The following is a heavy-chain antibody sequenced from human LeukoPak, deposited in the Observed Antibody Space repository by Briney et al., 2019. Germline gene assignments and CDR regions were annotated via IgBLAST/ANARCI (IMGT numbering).Heavy chain of an antibody. CDR2: INTNTGNP. V-gene: IGHV7-4-1*02. J-gene: IGHJ4*02. CDR3: ARDTSMVRGVILTSFVNFDS. CDR1: GYTFSSYA. D-gene: IGHD3-10*01. Sequence: ASVKVSCKASGYTFSSYAMNWVRQAPGQGLEWMGWINTNTGNPMYAQGFTGRFVFSLDTSVSTAYLQISSLKAEDTAVYYCARDTSMVRGVILTSFVNFDSWGQGTLVTVSS.